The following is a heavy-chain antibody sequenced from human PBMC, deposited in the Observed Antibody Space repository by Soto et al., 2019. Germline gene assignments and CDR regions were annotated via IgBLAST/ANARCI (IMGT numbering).Heavy chain of an antibody. V-gene: IGHV3-33*01. Sequence: QVQLVESGGGVVQPGRSLRLSCVASGFTFSTYGMHWVRQTPGKGLEWLAMIWSDGSDKYFADSVKGRFTISRDNSKNTLYLQMNSLRAEDTALYYCARDGTLTGLFDFWGQGTLVTVSS. CDR1: GFTFSTYG. CDR3: ARDGTLTGLFDF. CDR2: IWSDGSDK. J-gene: IGHJ4*02. D-gene: IGHD3-9*01.